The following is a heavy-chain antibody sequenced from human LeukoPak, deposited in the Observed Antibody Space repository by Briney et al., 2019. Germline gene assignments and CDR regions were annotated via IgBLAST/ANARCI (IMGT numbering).Heavy chain of an antibody. Sequence: GGSLRLSCAASGFSFRSYGMHWVRQVPGKGLEWVSHISSSSGTKNFADSVKGRFSISRDNAKNSVFLQMNSLRDDDTGVYYCARESNWNFDYWGQGTLVAVSS. CDR3: ARESNWNFDY. J-gene: IGHJ4*02. D-gene: IGHD1-1*01. V-gene: IGHV3-48*02. CDR1: GFSFRSYG. CDR2: ISSSSGTK.